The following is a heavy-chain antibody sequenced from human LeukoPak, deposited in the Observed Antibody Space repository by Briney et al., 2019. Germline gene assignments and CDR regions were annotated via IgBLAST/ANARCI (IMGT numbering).Heavy chain of an antibody. D-gene: IGHD2-15*01. Sequence: GGSLRLSCAASGFTFSNAWMNWVHQAPGKGLEWVSYISSSGSTTYYADSVKGRFTISRDNAKNSLYLQMNSLRAEDTAVYYCARGYCSGGSCYFDYWGQGTLVTVSS. CDR2: ISSSGSTT. J-gene: IGHJ4*02. V-gene: IGHV3-48*04. CDR3: ARGYCSGGSCYFDY. CDR1: GFTFSNAW.